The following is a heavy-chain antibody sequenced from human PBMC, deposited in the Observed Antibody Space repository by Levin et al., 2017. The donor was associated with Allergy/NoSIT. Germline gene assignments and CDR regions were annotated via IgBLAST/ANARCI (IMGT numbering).Heavy chain of an antibody. CDR2: IYSSGST. CDR1: GASINSGVYY. Sequence: SETLSLTCSVSGASINSGVYYWSWIRQHPGKGLEWIGNIYSSGSTYYNPSLQGRGAISVDTSKNQFSLRLSSVTGADTAVYYCARGRFSRGITYYLDLWGQGTLLTVSS. CDR3: ARGRFSRGITYYLDL. J-gene: IGHJ4*02. V-gene: IGHV4-31*03. D-gene: IGHD6-19*01.